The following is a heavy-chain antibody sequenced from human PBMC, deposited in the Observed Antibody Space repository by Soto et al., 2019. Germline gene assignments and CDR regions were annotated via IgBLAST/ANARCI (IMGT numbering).Heavy chain of an antibody. V-gene: IGHV1-2*02. CDR1: GYSFTDYY. CDR2: INTKTGGT. CDR3: ARVGPTGWFDP. J-gene: IGHJ5*02. Sequence: QVHLVQSGAEVKKPGASVKVSCKASGYSFTDYYMHWVRQAPGQGLEWMGWINTKTGGTNYAQRFQDGVTMTGYTSINTAYMELSRLRSDDTAVYYCARVGPTGWFDPWGQGTLVTVPS.